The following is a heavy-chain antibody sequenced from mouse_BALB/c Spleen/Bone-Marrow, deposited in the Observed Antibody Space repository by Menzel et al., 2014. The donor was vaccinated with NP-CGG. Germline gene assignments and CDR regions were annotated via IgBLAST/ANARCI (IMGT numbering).Heavy chain of an antibody. Sequence: EVHLVESGGGLVQPKGSLKLSCAASGFTFNIYAMNWVRRAPRKGLEWVARISSKSTNYTTCYADSVKDRFTISSDDSQSMLYLQMNNLKTEDTAIYYCVRQDYDYPMDYWGQGTSVTVSS. CDR3: VRQDYDYPMDY. D-gene: IGHD2-4*01. CDR2: ISSKSTNYTT. V-gene: IGHV10-1*01. CDR1: GFTFNIYA. J-gene: IGHJ4*01.